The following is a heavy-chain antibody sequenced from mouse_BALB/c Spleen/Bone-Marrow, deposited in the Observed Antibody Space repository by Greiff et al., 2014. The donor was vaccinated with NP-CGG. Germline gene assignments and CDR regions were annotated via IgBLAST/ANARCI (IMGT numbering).Heavy chain of an antibody. D-gene: IGHD2-4*01. CDR3: ARSYDYDGNYAMDY. CDR2: IYPGNVNT. Sequence: VQVVESGPELVKPGASVRISCKASGYTFTSYYIHWVKQRPGQGLEWIGWIYPGNVNTKYNEKFKGKATLTADKSSSTAYMQVSSLTSEDSAVYFCARSYDYDGNYAMDYWGQGTSVTVSP. J-gene: IGHJ4*01. CDR1: GYTFTSYY. V-gene: IGHV1S56*01.